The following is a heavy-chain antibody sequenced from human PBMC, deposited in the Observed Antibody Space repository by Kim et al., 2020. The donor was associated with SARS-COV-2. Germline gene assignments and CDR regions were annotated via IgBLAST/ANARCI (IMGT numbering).Heavy chain of an antibody. V-gene: IGHV3-30*04. Sequence: GGSLRLSCAASGFTFSHYAMNWVRQAPGKGLEWVAVISYHGIWTYHGDSVKGRFTISRDNSRNTLYLQMDSLRVEDTAVYHCARVEGGLAGGNAGGLDYWGQGTLVTVSS. CDR1: GFTFSHYA. CDR2: ISYHGIWT. CDR3: ARVEGGLAGGNAGGLDY. D-gene: IGHD1-26*01. J-gene: IGHJ4*02.